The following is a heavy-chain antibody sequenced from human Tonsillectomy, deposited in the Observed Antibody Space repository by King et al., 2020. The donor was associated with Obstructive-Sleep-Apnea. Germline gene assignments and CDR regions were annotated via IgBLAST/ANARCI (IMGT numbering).Heavy chain of an antibody. CDR3: ARMRQYQLLFSLYNWFDP. CDR1: GGSFSGYY. V-gene: IGHV4-34*01. J-gene: IGHJ5*02. Sequence: VQLQQWGAGLLKPSETLSLTCAVYGGSFSGYYWSWIRQPPGKGREWIGEINHSGSTNYNPSLKSRVTISVDTSKNQFSLKLSSVTAADTAVYYCARMRQYQLLFSLYNWFDPWGQGTLVTVSS. CDR2: INHSGST. D-gene: IGHD2-2*01.